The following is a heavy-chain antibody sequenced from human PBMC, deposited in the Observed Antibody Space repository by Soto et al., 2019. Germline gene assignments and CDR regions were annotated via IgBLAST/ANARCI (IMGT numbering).Heavy chain of an antibody. CDR2: ISGSGGST. CDR1: GFTFSSYA. V-gene: IGHV3-23*01. Sequence: LRLSCAASGFTFSSYAMSWVRQAPGKGLEWVSAISGSGGSTYYADSVKGRFTISRDNSKNTLYLQMNSLRAEDTAVYYCAKDTRRNYYYYYGMDVWGQGTTVTVSS. J-gene: IGHJ6*02. CDR3: AKDTRRNYYYYYGMDV.